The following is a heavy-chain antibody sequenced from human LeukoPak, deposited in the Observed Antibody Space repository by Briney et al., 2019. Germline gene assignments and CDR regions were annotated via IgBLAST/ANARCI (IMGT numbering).Heavy chain of an antibody. J-gene: IGHJ4*02. CDR3: VRDRDSTGYYDY. V-gene: IGHV3-30*04. CDR2: VSDDGNNI. D-gene: IGHD3-22*01. Sequence: GGSLRLSCAASGFTFSNYPMHWVRQAPGKGPEWVAVVSDDGNNIYYADSVKGRFTISRDNSKNTLYLQTNSLRAEDTALYYCVRDRDSTGYYDYWGQGTLVTVSS. CDR1: GFTFSNYP.